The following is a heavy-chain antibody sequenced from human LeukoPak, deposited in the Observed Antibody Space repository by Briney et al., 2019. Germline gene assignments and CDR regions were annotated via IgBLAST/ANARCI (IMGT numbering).Heavy chain of an antibody. D-gene: IGHD3-10*01. CDR2: IYSGGST. CDR1: GFTFSDYY. J-gene: IGHJ6*02. CDR3: ARGGEEQSGYYYYGMDV. V-gene: IGHV3-66*01. Sequence: GGSLRLSCAASGFTFSDYYMSWIRQAPGKGLEWVSVIYSGGSTYYADSVKGRFTISRDNSKNTLYLQMNSLRAEDTAVYYCARGGEEQSGYYYYGMDVWGQGTTVTVSS.